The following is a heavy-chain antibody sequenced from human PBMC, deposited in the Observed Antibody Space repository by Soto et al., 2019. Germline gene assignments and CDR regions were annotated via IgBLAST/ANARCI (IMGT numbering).Heavy chain of an antibody. V-gene: IGHV1-69*12. Sequence: VQLVQSGAEVKKPGSSVKVSCKASGGTFSSYAISWVRQAPGQGLEWMGGIIPIFGTANYAQKFQGRVTITEDESTSTAYMELSSLRSEDTAVYYCARELLVGATRSDYYYGMDVWGQGTTVTVSS. CDR1: GGTFSSYA. J-gene: IGHJ6*02. CDR2: IIPIFGTA. D-gene: IGHD1-26*01. CDR3: ARELLVGATRSDYYYGMDV.